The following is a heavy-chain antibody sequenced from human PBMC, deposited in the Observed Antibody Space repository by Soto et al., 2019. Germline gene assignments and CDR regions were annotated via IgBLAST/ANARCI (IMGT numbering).Heavy chain of an antibody. J-gene: IGHJ6*02. CDR3: ARVPRAGKNYYYYGMDV. D-gene: IGHD6-13*01. CDR2: IIPIFGTA. Sequence: SVKVSCKASGGTFSSYAISWVRQAPGRGLEWMGGIIPIFGTANYAQKFQGRVTITADESTSTAYMELSSLRSEDTAVYYCARVPRAGKNYYYYGMDVWGQGTTVTVSS. V-gene: IGHV1-69*13. CDR1: GGTFSSYA.